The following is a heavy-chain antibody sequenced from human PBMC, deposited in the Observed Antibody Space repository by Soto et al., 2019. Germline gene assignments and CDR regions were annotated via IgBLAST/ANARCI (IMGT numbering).Heavy chain of an antibody. CDR3: VLRYFDWLAFYYYYGMDV. CDR2: INPSGGST. J-gene: IGHJ6*02. D-gene: IGHD3-9*01. Sequence: ASVKVSCKASGYTFTSYYMHWVRRAPGQGLEWMGIINPSGGSTSYAQKFQGRVTMTRDTSTSTVYMELSSLRSEDTAVYYCVLRYFDWLAFYYYYGMDVWGQGTTVTVSS. CDR1: GYTFTSYY. V-gene: IGHV1-46*01.